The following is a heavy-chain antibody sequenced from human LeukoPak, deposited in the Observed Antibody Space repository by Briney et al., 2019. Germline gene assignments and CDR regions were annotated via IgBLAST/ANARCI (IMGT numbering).Heavy chain of an antibody. V-gene: IGHV1-69*06. CDR3: ARGKNWNDLTFDY. CDR2: IIPIFGTA. J-gene: IGHJ4*02. CDR1: GGTFSSYA. Sequence: SVKVSRKASGGTFSSYAISWVRQAPGQGLEWMGGIIPIFGTANYAQKFQGRVTITADKSTSTAYMELSSLRSEDTAVYYCARGKNWNDLTFDYWGQGTLVTVSS. D-gene: IGHD1-1*01.